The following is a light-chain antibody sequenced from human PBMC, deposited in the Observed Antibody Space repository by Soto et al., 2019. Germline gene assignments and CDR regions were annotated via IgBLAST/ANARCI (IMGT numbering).Light chain of an antibody. Sequence: QSALTQPASVSGSPGQSITISCTGTSSDVGGYNYVSWYQQHPGKAPKFMIYDVSNRPSGVSNRFSGSKSGNTASLTISGLQAEDEADYYCSSYTSSSTLYAFGTGTKLTVL. J-gene: IGLJ1*01. V-gene: IGLV2-14*01. CDR3: SSYTSSSTLYA. CDR2: DVS. CDR1: SSDVGGYNY.